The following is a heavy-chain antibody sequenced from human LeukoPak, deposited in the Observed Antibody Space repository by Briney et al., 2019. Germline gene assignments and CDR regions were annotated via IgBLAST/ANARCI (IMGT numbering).Heavy chain of an antibody. V-gene: IGHV4-34*01. CDR2: INHSGST. Sequence: PSEALSLTCAVYGGSFSGYYWSWIRQPPGKGLEWIGEINHSGSTNYNPSLKSRVTISVDTSKNQFSLKLSSVTAADTAVYYCARESPEDWFDPRGQGTLVTVSS. CDR3: ARESPEDWFDP. J-gene: IGHJ5*02. CDR1: GGSFSGYY.